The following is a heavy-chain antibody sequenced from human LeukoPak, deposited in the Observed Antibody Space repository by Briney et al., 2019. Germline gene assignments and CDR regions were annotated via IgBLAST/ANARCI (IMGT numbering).Heavy chain of an antibody. CDR3: ARRHKRGAYSYGVDY. D-gene: IGHD5-18*01. V-gene: IGHV5-51*01. CDR2: IYPGDSDT. Sequence: GASLKISCKGSGSSFTNYWIAWVRPLPGKGLEWMGIIYPGDSDTRYSQSFQGQVTISAEKSISTAYLQWNSLKASDTAMYYCARRHKRGAYSYGVDYWGQGTLVTVSS. CDR1: GSSFTNYW. J-gene: IGHJ4*02.